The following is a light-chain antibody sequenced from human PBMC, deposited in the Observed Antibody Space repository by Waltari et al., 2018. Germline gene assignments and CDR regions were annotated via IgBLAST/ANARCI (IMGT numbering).Light chain of an antibody. J-gene: IGLJ2*01. V-gene: IGLV3-9*01. Sequence: SYELTQPLSVSVALGQTARITCGGNNLGSNNVHWYQQKPGQAPVLVIYRDSNRPSGIPERFSGSNSGNTATLTISRAQAGDEADYYCQVWDSSIVVFGGGTKLTVL. CDR2: RDS. CDR1: NLGSNN. CDR3: QVWDSSIVV.